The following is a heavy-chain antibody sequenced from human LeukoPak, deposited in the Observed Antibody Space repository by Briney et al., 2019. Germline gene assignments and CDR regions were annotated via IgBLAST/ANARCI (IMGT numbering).Heavy chain of an antibody. CDR2: ISAYNGNT. Sequence: ASVKVSCKASGGTFSSYAISWVRQAPGQGLEWMGWISAYNGNTNYAQKLQGRVTMTTDTSTSTAYMELRSLRSDDTAVYYCARDNGNGDYDYWGQGTLVTVSS. CDR3: ARDNGNGDYDY. CDR1: GGTFSSYA. J-gene: IGHJ4*02. V-gene: IGHV1-18*01. D-gene: IGHD4-17*01.